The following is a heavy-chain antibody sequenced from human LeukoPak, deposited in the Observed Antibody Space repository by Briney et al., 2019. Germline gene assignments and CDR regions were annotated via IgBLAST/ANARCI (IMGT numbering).Heavy chain of an antibody. D-gene: IGHD3-10*01. CDR1: GVSISSYY. V-gene: IGHV4-4*07. CDR2: IYTSGST. J-gene: IGHJ4*02. CDR3: ARGGLYGSELNPFDY. Sequence: SETLSLTCTVSGVSISSYYWSWIRQPAGKGLEWIGRIYTSGSTNYNPSLKSRVTMSVDTSKNHFSLKLSSVTAADTAVYYCARGGLYGSELNPFDYWGQGTLVTVSS.